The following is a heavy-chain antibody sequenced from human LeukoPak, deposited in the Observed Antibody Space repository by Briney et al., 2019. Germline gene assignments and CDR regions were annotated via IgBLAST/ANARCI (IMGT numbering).Heavy chain of an antibody. D-gene: IGHD3-10*01. CDR2: IYYSGST. J-gene: IGHJ4*02. CDR1: GGSISSYY. CDR3: ARRIITMVRGANFDY. Sequence: SETLSLTCTVSGGSISSYYWSWIRQPPGKGLEWIGYIYYSGSTNYNPSLKSRVTISVDTSKNQFSLKLSSVTAADTAVYYCARRIITMVRGANFDYWGQGTLVTVSS. V-gene: IGHV4-59*01.